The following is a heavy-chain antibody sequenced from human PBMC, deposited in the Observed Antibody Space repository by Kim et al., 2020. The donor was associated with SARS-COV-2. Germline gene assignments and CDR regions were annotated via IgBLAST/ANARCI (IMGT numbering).Heavy chain of an antibody. V-gene: IGHV1-24*01. D-gene: IGHD3-10*01. CDR1: GYTLSELS. CDR3: ATEAAVQFTMAYWYFDL. Sequence: ASVKVSCKVSGYTLSELSVHWVRQAPGKGLEWMGGFDRENGETIYAQKFQGRVTMTEDTSADTTYMELRRLRPDDTAVYYCATEAAVQFTMAYWYFDLWGRGTLVTVSS. J-gene: IGHJ2*01. CDR2: FDRENGET.